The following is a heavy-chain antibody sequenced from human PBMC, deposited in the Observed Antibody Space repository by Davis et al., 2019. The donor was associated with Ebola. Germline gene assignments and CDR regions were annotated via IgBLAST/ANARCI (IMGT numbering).Heavy chain of an antibody. J-gene: IGHJ6*02. V-gene: IGHV3-48*02. CDR3: ARDGILWFGELLFHYYYGMDV. CDR2: ISSSSSTI. CDR1: GFTFSSYS. D-gene: IGHD3-10*01. Sequence: PGGSLRLSCAASGFTFSSYSMNWVRQAPGKGLEWVSYISSSSSTIYYADSVKGRFTISRDNAKNSLYVQMNSLRDEDTAVYYCARDGILWFGELLFHYYYGMDVWGQGTTVTVSS.